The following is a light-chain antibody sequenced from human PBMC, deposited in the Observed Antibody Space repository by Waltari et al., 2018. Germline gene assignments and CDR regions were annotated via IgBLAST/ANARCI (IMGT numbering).Light chain of an antibody. J-gene: IGKJ1*01. CDR3: RQYGTLPGT. CDR2: TTS. Sequence: EIVLTQSPGTLSLSPGERATLSCRASQNVDSRFFSWYHQKAGQAPRLLMHTTSIRASGIPERFSGSGSGTDFTLTISRLEPEDFAVYYCRQYGTLPGTFGQGTRVDIK. V-gene: IGKV3-20*01. CDR1: QNVDSRF.